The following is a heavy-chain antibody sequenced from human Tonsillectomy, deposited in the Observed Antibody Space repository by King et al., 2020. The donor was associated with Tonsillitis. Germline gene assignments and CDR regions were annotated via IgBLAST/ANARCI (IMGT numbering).Heavy chain of an antibody. V-gene: IGHV3-64D*06. CDR3: VKDFNWSMGGSLEY. D-gene: IGHD1-1*01. Sequence: VQLVESGGGLVQPGGSLRVLCSASGFTFSSYAMHWVRQAPGKGLEYVSGITSTGATTYYVDSVKGRFTISRDNSKNSLYLQMSSLRPEDTAVYYCVKDFNWSMGGSLEYWGQGTLVTVSS. CDR2: ITSTGATT. CDR1: GFTFSSYA. J-gene: IGHJ4*02.